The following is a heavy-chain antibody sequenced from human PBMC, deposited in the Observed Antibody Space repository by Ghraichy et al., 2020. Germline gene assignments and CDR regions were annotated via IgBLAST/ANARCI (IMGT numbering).Heavy chain of an antibody. CDR3: ARTDHYYYAMDV. V-gene: IGHV3-7*01. J-gene: IGHJ6*02. CDR1: GFIFSGYW. Sequence: GGSLRLSCAASGFIFSGYWMSWVRQAPGRGPEWVANIKQDGSEKYYVDSVKGRFTISRDNAKNSLYLQMNSLRAEDTAVYYCARTDHYYYAMDVWGQGTTVTVSS. CDR2: IKQDGSEK.